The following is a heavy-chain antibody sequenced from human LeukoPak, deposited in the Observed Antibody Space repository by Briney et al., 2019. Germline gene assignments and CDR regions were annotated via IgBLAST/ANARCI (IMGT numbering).Heavy chain of an antibody. CDR3: ARDGKYYDFWSGYYMSWFDP. J-gene: IGHJ5*02. D-gene: IGHD3-3*01. V-gene: IGHV3-74*01. Sequence: GGSLRLSCAASGFTFSSYWMHWVRQAPGKGLVWVSRINSDGSSTSYADSVKGRFTISRDNAKNTLYLQMNSLRAEDTAVYYCARDGKYYDFWSGYYMSWFDPWGQGTLVTVSS. CDR1: GFTFSSYW. CDR2: INSDGSST.